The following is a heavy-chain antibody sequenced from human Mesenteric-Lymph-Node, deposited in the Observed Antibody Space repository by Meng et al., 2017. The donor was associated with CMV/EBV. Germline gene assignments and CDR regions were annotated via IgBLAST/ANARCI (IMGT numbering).Heavy chain of an antibody. V-gene: IGHV3-23*03. CDR1: GFTFSNYA. Sequence: GGSLRLSCAASGFTFSNYAMNWVRQAPGKGLEWLSVIYSGGGSTYYADSVKGRFTISRDNAKNSLYLQMNSLRAEDTAVYYCARDPTYSPIYYYYGMDVWGQGTTVTVSS. CDR3: ARDPTYSPIYYYYGMDV. D-gene: IGHD4-11*01. J-gene: IGHJ6*02. CDR2: IYSGGGST.